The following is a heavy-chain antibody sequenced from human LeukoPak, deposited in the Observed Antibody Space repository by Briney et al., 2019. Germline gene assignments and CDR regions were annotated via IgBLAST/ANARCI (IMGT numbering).Heavy chain of an antibody. Sequence: ASVKVSCKASGYTFTGYYMHWVRQAPGQGLEWMGRINPNSGGTNYAQKFQGRVTMTRDTSISTAYMELSRLRSDDTAVYYCASLHMGITIFGVVSSRENAFDIWGQGTMVTVSS. V-gene: IGHV1-2*06. CDR3: ASLHMGITIFGVVSSRENAFDI. D-gene: IGHD3-3*01. CDR1: GYTFTGYY. J-gene: IGHJ3*02. CDR2: INPNSGGT.